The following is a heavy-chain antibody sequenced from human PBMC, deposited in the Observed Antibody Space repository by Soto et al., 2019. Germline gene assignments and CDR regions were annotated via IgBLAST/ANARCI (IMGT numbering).Heavy chain of an antibody. J-gene: IGHJ5*02. CDR2: IYYSGST. Sequence: SETLSLTCTVSGGSISSGGYYWSWIRQHPGKGLGWIGYIYYSGSTYYNPSLKSRVTISVDTSKNQFSLKLSSVTAADTAVYYCARDQSYDSSGNYNWFDPWGQGTLVTVSS. CDR1: GGSISSGGYY. D-gene: IGHD3-22*01. CDR3: ARDQSYDSSGNYNWFDP. V-gene: IGHV4-31*03.